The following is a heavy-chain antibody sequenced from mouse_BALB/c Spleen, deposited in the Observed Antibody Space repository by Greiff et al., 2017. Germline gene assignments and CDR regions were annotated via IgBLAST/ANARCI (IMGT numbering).Heavy chain of an antibody. CDR1: GFSLTGGG. Sequence: VMLVESGPGLVAPSQSLSITCTVSGFSLTGGGGNWVRQPPGKGLEWLGMIWGDGSTDYNSALKSRLSISKDNSKSQVFLKMNSLQTDDTARYYCASSKRYGAGCAYWGQGTLVTVSA. CDR3: ASSKRYGAGCAY. D-gene: IGHD2-14*01. CDR2: IWGDGST. V-gene: IGHV2-6-7*01. J-gene: IGHJ3*01.